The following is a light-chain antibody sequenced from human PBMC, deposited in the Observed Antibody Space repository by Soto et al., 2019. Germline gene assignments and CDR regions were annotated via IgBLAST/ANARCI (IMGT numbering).Light chain of an antibody. CDR2: EVS. Sequence: QSVLTQPASVSGSPGQSITISCTGTSSDLGDYKFVSWYQQHPGKAPKLVIYEVSDRPSGVSDRFSGSKSGNTASLTISGLQAEDEADYYCTSYTTGSAWVFGGGTKVTVL. CDR1: SSDLGDYKF. CDR3: TSYTTGSAWV. J-gene: IGLJ3*02. V-gene: IGLV2-14*01.